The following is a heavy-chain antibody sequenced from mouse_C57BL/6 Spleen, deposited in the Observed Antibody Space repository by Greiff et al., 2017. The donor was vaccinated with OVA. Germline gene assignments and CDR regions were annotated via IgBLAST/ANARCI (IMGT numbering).Heavy chain of an antibody. D-gene: IGHD1-1*01. CDR3: AKGDYYGSTSYAMDY. Sequence: VQLQQSGPGLVQPSQSLSITCTVSGFSLTSYGVHWVRQSPGKGLEWLGVIWRGGSTDYNAAFMSRLSITKDNSKSQVFFKMNSLQADDTAIYYCAKGDYYGSTSYAMDYWGQGTSVTVSS. CDR2: IWRGGST. V-gene: IGHV2-5*01. J-gene: IGHJ4*01. CDR1: GFSLTSYG.